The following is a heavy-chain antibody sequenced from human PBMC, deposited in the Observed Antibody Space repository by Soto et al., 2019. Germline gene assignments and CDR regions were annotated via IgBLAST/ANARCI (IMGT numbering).Heavy chain of an antibody. V-gene: IGHV3-33*01. CDR3: ARASTVVTRMDV. Sequence: GVSLILSCAASGFTFSSYGMHWVRQAPGKGLEWVAVIWYDGSNKYYADSVKGRFTISRDNSKNTLYLQMNSLRAEDTAVYYCARASTVVTRMDVWGQGTTVTVSS. CDR2: IWYDGSNK. D-gene: IGHD4-17*01. J-gene: IGHJ6*02. CDR1: GFTFSSYG.